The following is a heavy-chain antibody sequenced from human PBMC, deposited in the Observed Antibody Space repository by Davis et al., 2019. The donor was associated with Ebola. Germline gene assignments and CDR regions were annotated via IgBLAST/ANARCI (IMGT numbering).Heavy chain of an antibody. V-gene: IGHV3-74*01. D-gene: IGHD1-14*01. J-gene: IGHJ6*02. Sequence: GESLKISCAASGFSFSSYWIHWVRQVPGKGLLWVSRINSDGSDTDYADSVKGRFTISRDNAKNTLYLQMNSLRADDTAVYYCARDRRYCVGRTCRVLLDVWGQGTTVSVSS. CDR2: INSDGSDT. CDR1: GFSFSSYW. CDR3: ARDRRYCVGRTCRVLLDV.